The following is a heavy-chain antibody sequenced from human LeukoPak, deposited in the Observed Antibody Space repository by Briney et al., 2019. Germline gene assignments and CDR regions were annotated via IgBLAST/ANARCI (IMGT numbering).Heavy chain of an antibody. Sequence: PSETLSLTCTVSGYSISSGYSWGWIRQPPGKGLEWIGSFYHSGNTYYNPSLKSRVAISVDTFKSRVSLTVTSVTAADTAVYYCARAVGSFDWLPLFDYWGQGTLVTVSS. CDR2: FYHSGNT. D-gene: IGHD3-9*01. J-gene: IGHJ4*02. CDR1: GYSISSGYS. CDR3: ARAVGSFDWLPLFDY. V-gene: IGHV4-38-2*02.